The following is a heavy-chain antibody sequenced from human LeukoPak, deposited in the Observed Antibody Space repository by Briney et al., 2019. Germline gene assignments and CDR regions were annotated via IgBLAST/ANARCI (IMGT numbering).Heavy chain of an antibody. J-gene: IGHJ4*02. CDR2: INTDGSST. CDR3: ARVQKRYCSSTSCRMNDY. V-gene: IGHV3-74*01. Sequence: AGGSLRLSCAASGFTFSSYWMHWVRQAPGKGLVWVSRINTDGSSTSYADSVKGRFTISRDNAKNTLYLQMNSLRAEDTAVYYCARVQKRYCSSTSCRMNDYWGQGTLVTVSS. CDR1: GFTFSSYW. D-gene: IGHD2-2*01.